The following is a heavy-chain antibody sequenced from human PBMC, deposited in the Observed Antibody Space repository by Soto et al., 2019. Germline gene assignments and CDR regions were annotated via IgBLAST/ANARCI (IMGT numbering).Heavy chain of an antibody. CDR2: IDHSGST. Sequence: NPSETLSLTCAVYGGSFSGYYWSWIRQPPGKGLEWIGEIDHSGSTNYNPSLKSRVTISVDTSKNQFSLKLSSVTAADTAVYYCARGLWFGELSSYGMDVWGQGTTVTVSS. J-gene: IGHJ6*02. V-gene: IGHV4-34*01. CDR3: ARGLWFGELSSYGMDV. CDR1: GGSFSGYY. D-gene: IGHD3-10*01.